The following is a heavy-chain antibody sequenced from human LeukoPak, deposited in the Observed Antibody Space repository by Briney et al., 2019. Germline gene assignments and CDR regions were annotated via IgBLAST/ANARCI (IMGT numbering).Heavy chain of an antibody. D-gene: IGHD3-3*01. V-gene: IGHV4-38-2*01. CDR3: ARGLYYDFWSGYYPFDY. CDR2: IYQSGST. CDR1: GYSISSGYY. Sequence: PSETLSLTCAVSGYSISSGYYWGWIRQPPGTGLEWIGCIYQSGSTYCNLSLKSRVPLSVDTSKNQFSLNLRSVTAADTAVYYCARGLYYDFWSGYYPFDYWGQGTLVTVSS. J-gene: IGHJ4*02.